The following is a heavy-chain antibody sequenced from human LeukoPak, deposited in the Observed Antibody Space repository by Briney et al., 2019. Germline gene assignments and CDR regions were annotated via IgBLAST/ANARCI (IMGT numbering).Heavy chain of an antibody. CDR2: ISSSSSTI. V-gene: IGHV3-48*01. CDR3: ARTYDFWSGYFKHAFDI. J-gene: IGHJ3*02. CDR1: GFTFSSYS. Sequence: PGGSLRLSCAASGFTFSSYSMNGVRQAPGKGLEWVSYISSSSSTIYYADSVKGRFTISRDNAKNSLYLQMNSLRAEDTAVYYCARTYDFWSGYFKHAFDIWGQGTMVTVSS. D-gene: IGHD3-3*01.